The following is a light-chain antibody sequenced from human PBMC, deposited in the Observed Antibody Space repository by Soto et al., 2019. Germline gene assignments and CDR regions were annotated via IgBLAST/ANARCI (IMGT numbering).Light chain of an antibody. Sequence: DIQMTQSPFSLSAPVGDRVTITCRASQSISNYLNWYQQKQGKAPKLLIYAASTLQSGVPSRFSGSGSGTDFTLTISSLQLEDSATYYCQQSYGTPIIFGQGTRLDIK. CDR3: QQSYGTPII. CDR1: QSISNY. V-gene: IGKV1-39*01. CDR2: AAS. J-gene: IGKJ5*01.